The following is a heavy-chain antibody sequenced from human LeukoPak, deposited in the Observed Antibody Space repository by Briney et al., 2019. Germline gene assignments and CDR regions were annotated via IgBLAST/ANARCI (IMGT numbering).Heavy chain of an antibody. Sequence: PGGSLRLSCAASGFTFSSFSLNWVRQAPGKGLEWVSSISSSGTYIYYADSVKGRFTISRDNAKNSLFLQMNSLRADDTAVYYRARRAGAYSHPYDYWGQGTLVTVSS. J-gene: IGHJ4*02. D-gene: IGHD4/OR15-4a*01. CDR2: ISSSGTYI. V-gene: IGHV3-21*04. CDR3: ARRAGAYSHPYDY. CDR1: GFTFSSFS.